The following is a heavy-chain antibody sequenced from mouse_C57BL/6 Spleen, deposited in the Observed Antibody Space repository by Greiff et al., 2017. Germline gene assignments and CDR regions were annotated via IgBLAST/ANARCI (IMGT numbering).Heavy chain of an antibody. CDR1: GYTFTSYW. CDR2: IDPNSGGT. D-gene: IGHD4-1*01. V-gene: IGHV1-72*01. CDR3: ARSDWDYAMDY. J-gene: IGHJ4*01. Sequence: VQLQQPGAELVKPGASVKLSCKASGYTFTSYWMHWVKQRPGRGLEWIGRIDPNSGGTKYNEKFKSEATLTVDKPSSTAYMQLSSLTSEDSAVYYCARSDWDYAMDYWGQGTSVTVSS.